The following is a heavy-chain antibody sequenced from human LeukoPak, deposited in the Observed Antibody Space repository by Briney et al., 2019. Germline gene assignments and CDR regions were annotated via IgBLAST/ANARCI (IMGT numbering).Heavy chain of an antibody. Sequence: SVKVSCKASGYTFTSYDINWVRQATGQGLEWVGWMNPNSGNTGYAQKFQGRLTITRNTSISTAFMELSSLRSEDTAVYYCAIRGIEDRSLPLSYWGQGTLVTVSS. CDR1: GYTFTSYD. V-gene: IGHV1-8*03. CDR3: AIRGIEDRSLPLSY. CDR2: MNPNSGNT. D-gene: IGHD6-13*01. J-gene: IGHJ4*02.